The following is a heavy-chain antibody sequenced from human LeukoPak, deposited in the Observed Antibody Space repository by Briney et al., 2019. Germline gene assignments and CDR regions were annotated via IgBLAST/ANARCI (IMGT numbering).Heavy chain of an antibody. Sequence: PSETLSLTCAVYGGSFSSYYWSWILQPPGKGLEWIGEINHSGSTNYNPSLKSRVTISVDTSKNQFSLKLSSVTAADTAVYYCARGLGTWFVDYWGQGTLVTVSS. D-gene: IGHD3-10*01. J-gene: IGHJ4*02. V-gene: IGHV4-34*01. CDR3: ARGLGTWFVDY. CDR1: GGSFSSYY. CDR2: INHSGST.